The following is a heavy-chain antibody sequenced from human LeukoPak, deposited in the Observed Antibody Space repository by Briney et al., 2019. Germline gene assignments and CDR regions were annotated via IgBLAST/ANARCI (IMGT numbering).Heavy chain of an antibody. D-gene: IGHD3-3*01. V-gene: IGHV1-69*01. CDR1: GGTFSSYA. Sequence: VASVKVSCKASGGTFSSYAISWVRQAPGQGLEWMGGIIPIFGTANYAQKFQGRVTITADESTSTVHMELSSLRSEDTAVYYCARDADTGGLTISGVASYAFDIWGQGTMVTVSS. J-gene: IGHJ3*02. CDR3: ARDADTGGLTISGVASYAFDI. CDR2: IIPIFGTA.